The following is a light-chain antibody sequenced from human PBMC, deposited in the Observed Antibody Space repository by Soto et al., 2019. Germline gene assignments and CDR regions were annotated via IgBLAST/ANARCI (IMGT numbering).Light chain of an antibody. CDR3: QQHNNWPPIT. V-gene: IGKV3-15*01. J-gene: IGKJ5*01. CDR2: GSS. CDR1: QSASNN. Sequence: EIVITQSPATLSVSPGERVTLSCRASQSASNNLVWYQQKPGQAPRLLMYGSSIRATGIPARFSGSGSGTEFTLTISSLQSEDFAVYYCQQHNNWPPITFGQGTRLEIK.